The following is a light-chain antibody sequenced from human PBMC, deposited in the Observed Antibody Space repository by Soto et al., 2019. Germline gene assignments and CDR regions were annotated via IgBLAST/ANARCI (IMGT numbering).Light chain of an antibody. CDR1: SSDVGGFNY. CDR3: CSYAGSYTHVV. Sequence: QSALTQPRSVSGSPGQSVTISCTGTSSDVGGFNYVSWYQHHPGKAPKLMIYDVSKRPSGVPDRFSGSKSGNTASLTISGLQADDEAYYYCCSYAGSYTHVVFGGGTQLTVL. V-gene: IGLV2-11*01. J-gene: IGLJ7*01. CDR2: DVS.